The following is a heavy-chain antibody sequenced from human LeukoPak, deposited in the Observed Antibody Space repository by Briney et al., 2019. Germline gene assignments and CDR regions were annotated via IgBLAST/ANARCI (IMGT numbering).Heavy chain of an antibody. V-gene: IGHV3-23*01. CDR2: ISGSGSGT. Sequence: GGSLRLSCAASGFTFSSYAMSWVRQAPGKGLEWVSHISGSGSGTVYADSVRGRFTSSRDNSKNTLYLQMSSLRAEDTAVYYCANRNPYYFEYWGQGTLVTVSS. J-gene: IGHJ4*02. D-gene: IGHD1-14*01. CDR3: ANRNPYYFEY. CDR1: GFTFSSYA.